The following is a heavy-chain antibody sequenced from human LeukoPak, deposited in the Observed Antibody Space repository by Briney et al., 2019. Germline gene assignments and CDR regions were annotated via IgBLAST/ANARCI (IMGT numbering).Heavy chain of an antibody. J-gene: IGHJ4*02. Sequence: PGGSLRLSCAASGFTFSSYAMSWVRQAPGKGLEWVSVISGSGDTTNYADSVKGRFTISRDNSRNTLYLQMNTLRAEDTAVYFCAKSPVSSCRGSFCYPFDYWGQGNLVTVSS. CDR2: ISGSGDTT. CDR1: GFTFSSYA. CDR3: AKSPVSSCRGSFCYPFDY. D-gene: IGHD2-15*01. V-gene: IGHV3-23*01.